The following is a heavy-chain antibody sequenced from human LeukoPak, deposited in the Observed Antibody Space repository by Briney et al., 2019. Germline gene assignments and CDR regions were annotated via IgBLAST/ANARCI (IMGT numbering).Heavy chain of an antibody. CDR3: AKAENDIRTVAAANDP. Sequence: GGSLRLSCAASEFTVRNNYMSWVRQAPGKGLKWVSAISGSGGTTYYADSVKGRFTISRDNSKNTLYLQMNSLRAEDTAVYYCAKAENDIRTVAAANDPWGQGTLVTVSS. CDR1: EFTVRNNY. D-gene: IGHD6-13*01. V-gene: IGHV3-23*01. CDR2: ISGSGGTT. J-gene: IGHJ5*02.